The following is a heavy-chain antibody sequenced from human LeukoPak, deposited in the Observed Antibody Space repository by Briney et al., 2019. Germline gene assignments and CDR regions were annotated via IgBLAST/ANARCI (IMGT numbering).Heavy chain of an antibody. CDR2: INPNSGAT. V-gene: IGHV1-2*02. Sequence: ASVKVSCKASGYTFTGYYMNWVRQAPGQGLEWMGWINPNSGATNYAQKFQGRVTMTRDTSISTTYMELSRPRSDDTAVYYCARDYGSGSYSSEFDYWGQGTLVTVSS. J-gene: IGHJ4*02. D-gene: IGHD3-10*01. CDR3: ARDYGSGSYSSEFDY. CDR1: GYTFTGYY.